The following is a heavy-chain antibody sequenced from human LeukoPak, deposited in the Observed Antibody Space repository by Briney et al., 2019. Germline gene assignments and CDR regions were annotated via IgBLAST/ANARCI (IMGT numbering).Heavy chain of an antibody. V-gene: IGHV4-61*02. Sequence: SETLSLTCTVSGGSISSGSYYWSWIRQPAGEGLEWIGRIYTSGSTNYNPSLKSRVTMSVDTSKNQFSLKMTSVTAADTAVYYCARGVRKIDYWGQGTLVTVSS. CDR2: IYTSGST. CDR1: GGSISSGSYY. D-gene: IGHD3-10*01. J-gene: IGHJ4*02. CDR3: ARGVRKIDY.